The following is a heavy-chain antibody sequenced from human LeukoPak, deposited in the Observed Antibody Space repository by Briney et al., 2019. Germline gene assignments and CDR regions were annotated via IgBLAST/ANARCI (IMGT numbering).Heavy chain of an antibody. CDR3: VRAARWLVPPNDS. CDR2: LNNDGSST. D-gene: IGHD6-19*01. V-gene: IGHV3-74*01. CDR1: GFSLSSYW. Sequence: GSLRLSCAASGFSLSSYWVHWVRPAPGKGLVWVSRLNNDGSSTNYADSVKGRFTISRDNSRNTLYLQMNSLRAEDTAVYYCVRAARWLVPPNDSWGQGTLVTVSS. J-gene: IGHJ5*01.